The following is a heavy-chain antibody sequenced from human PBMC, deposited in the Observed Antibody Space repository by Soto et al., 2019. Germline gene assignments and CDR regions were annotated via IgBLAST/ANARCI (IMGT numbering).Heavy chain of an antibody. V-gene: IGHV1-69*02. CDR3: ARATYYYDSSSTNDAFDI. D-gene: IGHD3-22*01. Sequence: QVQLVQSGAEVKKPGSSVKVSCKASGGTFSSYTISWVRQAPGQGLEWMGRIIPILGIANYAQKFQGRVTITVDKSTSTAYMELSSLRSEDTAVYYCARATYYYDSSSTNDAFDIWGQGTMVTVSS. J-gene: IGHJ3*02. CDR1: GGTFSSYT. CDR2: IIPILGIA.